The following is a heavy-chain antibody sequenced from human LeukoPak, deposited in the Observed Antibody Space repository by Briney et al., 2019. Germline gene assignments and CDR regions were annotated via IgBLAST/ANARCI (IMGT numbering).Heavy chain of an antibody. CDR2: ISAYNGNT. D-gene: IGHD3-16*01. J-gene: IGHJ4*02. Sequence: ASVKVSCKASGYTFTSYGISWVRQAPGQGLEWMGWISAYNGNTNYAQKLQGRVTMTTDTSTSTAYMELRSLRSDDTAVYYCARDRGGATLYYFDYWGQGTLVTVSS. V-gene: IGHV1-18*01. CDR3: ARDRGGATLYYFDY. CDR1: GYTFTSYG.